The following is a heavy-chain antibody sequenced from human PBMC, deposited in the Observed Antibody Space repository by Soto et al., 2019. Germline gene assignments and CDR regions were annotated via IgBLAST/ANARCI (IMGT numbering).Heavy chain of an antibody. D-gene: IGHD2-2*01. CDR2: ISAYNGNT. J-gene: IGHJ5*02. CDR3: ARALIVVVPAAPYNWFDP. Sequence: ASVKVSCKVSGYTFTSYGISWVRQAPGQGLEWMGWISAYNGNTNYAQKLQGRVTMTTDTSTSTAYMELRSLRSDDTALYYCARALIVVVPAAPYNWFDPWGQGTLVTVSS. CDR1: GYTFTSYG. V-gene: IGHV1-18*04.